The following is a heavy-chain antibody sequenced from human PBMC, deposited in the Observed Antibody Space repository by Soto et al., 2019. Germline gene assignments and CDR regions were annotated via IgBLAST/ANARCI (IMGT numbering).Heavy chain of an antibody. V-gene: IGHV3-7*04. Sequence: EAQLVESGGGLVQPGGSLRLSCAASGFTFSGYWMSWVRQAPGKGLEWVANINQDGSGKYYMDSVKGRFTISRDNTKNSLYLQMNSLGDDYTAVYYCARDGYHYVMDLWGQGTTVTVSS. CDR3: ARDGYHYVMDL. J-gene: IGHJ6*02. CDR1: GFTFSGYW. CDR2: INQDGSGK.